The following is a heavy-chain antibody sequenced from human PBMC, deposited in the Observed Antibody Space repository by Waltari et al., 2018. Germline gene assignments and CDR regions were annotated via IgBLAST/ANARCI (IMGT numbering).Heavy chain of an antibody. CDR1: GFPFRTYV. CDR3: ATNGKGCLNAACYES. V-gene: IGHV3-23*01. J-gene: IGHJ4*02. D-gene: IGHD3-22*01. Sequence: EVQLLESGGGLVQPGGSLRLSCAASGFPFRTYVMTWVRQAPGKGLEWVSVVTDGVIVTYYADSVKGRFTISRDDPKKTLYLEMNSLRVEDTAIYYCATNGKGCLNAACYESWGQGTLVTVSS. CDR2: VTDGVIVT.